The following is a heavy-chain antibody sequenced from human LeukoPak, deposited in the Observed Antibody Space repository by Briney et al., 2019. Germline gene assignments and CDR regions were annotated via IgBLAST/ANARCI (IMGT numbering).Heavy chain of an antibody. J-gene: IGHJ4*02. CDR1: RFTFSMDA. D-gene: IGHD3-22*01. V-gene: IGHV3-23*01. CDR3: AKDRPNYYESNGDYYRRNGDY. CDR2: ISGSGGRT. Sequence: RGSLRLSCAASRFTFSMDATGWVRQAPGEGREWVSSISGSGGRTYYTDPVKGRLTIYRDTPTNTLYLKMNSLRAEDTAVYYCAKDRPNYYESNGDYYRRNGDYWGQGTLVTVSS.